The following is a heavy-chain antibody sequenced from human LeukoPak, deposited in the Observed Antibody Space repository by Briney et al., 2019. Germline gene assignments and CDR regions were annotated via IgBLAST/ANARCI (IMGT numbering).Heavy chain of an antibody. CDR1: VGSVSSGSYF. J-gene: IGHJ3*02. CDR2: FCTDGSI. D-gene: IGHD6-19*01. V-gene: IGHV4-61*02. CDR3: ARDLSPWSISGWQSAFDI. Sequence: PSDPLSLPCTVSVGSVSSGSYFGRWVPQPAAKGLEWIGRFCTDGSIDYNPTLKSRVTISVATSKTQFSLQVTSVTAADTAVYYCARDLSPWSISGWQSAFDIWGQGTMGTVSS.